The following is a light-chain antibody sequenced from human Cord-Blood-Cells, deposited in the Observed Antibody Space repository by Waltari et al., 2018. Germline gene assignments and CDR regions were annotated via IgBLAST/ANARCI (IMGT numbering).Light chain of an antibody. Sequence: DIQMTQSPSTLSASVGDRVTITCRASQSISSWLAWYQQKPVKAPKLLIYDASSLESGVPSRFSGSGSGTEFTLTISSLQPDDFATDYCQQYNSYWTFGQGTKVEIK. J-gene: IGKJ1*01. CDR1: QSISSW. CDR3: QQYNSYWT. CDR2: DAS. V-gene: IGKV1-5*01.